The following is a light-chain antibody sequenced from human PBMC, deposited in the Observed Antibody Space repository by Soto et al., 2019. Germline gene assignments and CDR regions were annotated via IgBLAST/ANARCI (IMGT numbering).Light chain of an antibody. CDR2: YKSDSDK. J-gene: IGLJ2*01. Sequence: QPVLTQPSSLSASPGASASLTCTLRSGINVGTYRIYWYQQKPGSPPQYLLRYKSDSDKQQGSGVPSRFSGSKDASANAGSLLISGLQSEDEADYYCMIWHNSAWVFGGGTKLTVL. CDR3: MIWHNSAWV. CDR1: SGINVGTYR. V-gene: IGLV5-45*03.